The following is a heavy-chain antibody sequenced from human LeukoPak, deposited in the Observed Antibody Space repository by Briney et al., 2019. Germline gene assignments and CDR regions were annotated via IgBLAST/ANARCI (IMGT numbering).Heavy chain of an antibody. D-gene: IGHD3-10*01. CDR2: ISGSVGST. CDR3: AKDLRGSGSYYNLFDY. J-gene: IGHJ4*02. Sequence: GRSLRLSCAASGFAFSSYAMSWVRQAAGKGREWVSSISGSVGSTYYADSVKGRFTISRENSKNTLYLQKNSLRGEDTAVYYCAKDLRGSGSYYNLFDYWGQGTLVTVSS. CDR1: GFAFSSYA. V-gene: IGHV3-23*01.